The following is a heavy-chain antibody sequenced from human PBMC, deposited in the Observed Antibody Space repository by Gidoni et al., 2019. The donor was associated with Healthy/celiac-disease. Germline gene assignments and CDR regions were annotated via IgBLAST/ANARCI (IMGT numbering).Heavy chain of an antibody. CDR2: IYSGGST. D-gene: IGHD3-22*01. Sequence: ELQLVESGGGLLQPGGSLRLSCAASASTVSSNYMSWVRQAPGQGLAWVSVIYSGGSTYYADSVKGRFTISRDNSKNTLYLQMNRLRAEDTAVYYCARVYYDSSGYFDYWGQGTLVTVSS. V-gene: IGHV3-53*01. CDR3: ARVYYDSSGYFDY. J-gene: IGHJ4*02. CDR1: ASTVSSNY.